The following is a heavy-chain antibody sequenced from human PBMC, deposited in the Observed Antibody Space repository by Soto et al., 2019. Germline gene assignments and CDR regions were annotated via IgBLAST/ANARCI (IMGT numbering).Heavy chain of an antibody. Sequence: QVQLVESGGGVVQPGRSLTLSCVASGFTLSNYGMHWVRQAPGKGLEWVAVIWYDGTTTYSADSVQGRFSISRDNSKNALFLQLSSLRAEDTAVYYCARNVGSPGSSRWFDTWGQGTLVTVSS. CDR3: ARNVGSPGSSRWFDT. D-gene: IGHD2-2*01. CDR1: GFTLSNYG. J-gene: IGHJ5*02. V-gene: IGHV3-33*01. CDR2: IWYDGTTT.